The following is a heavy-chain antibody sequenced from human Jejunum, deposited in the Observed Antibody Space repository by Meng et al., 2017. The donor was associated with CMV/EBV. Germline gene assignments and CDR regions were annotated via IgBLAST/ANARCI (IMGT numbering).Heavy chain of an antibody. CDR1: GFTFSHYE. Sequence: AASGFTFSHYEMNWVRQAPGKGLEWVSYITNSGSTIYYADSVKGRFTISRDNSQNTLYLQMNSLRGEDTAVYYCAKSNIVIAGPDYWGQGTLVTVSS. D-gene: IGHD2/OR15-2a*01. CDR2: ITNSGSTI. J-gene: IGHJ4*02. CDR3: AKSNIVIAGPDY. V-gene: IGHV3-48*03.